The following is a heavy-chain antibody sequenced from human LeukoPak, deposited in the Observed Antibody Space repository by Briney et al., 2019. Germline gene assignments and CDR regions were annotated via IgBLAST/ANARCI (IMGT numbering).Heavy chain of an antibody. Sequence: PSETLSLTCTVSGGSISSGSYYWSWIRQPAGKGLEWIGRIYTSGSTNYNPSLKSRVTISVDTSKNQFSLKLSSVTAADTAVYYCARSSSGWNWGQGTLVTVSS. CDR2: IYTSGST. D-gene: IGHD6-25*01. CDR3: ARSSSGWN. CDR1: GGSISSGSYY. V-gene: IGHV4-61*02. J-gene: IGHJ4*02.